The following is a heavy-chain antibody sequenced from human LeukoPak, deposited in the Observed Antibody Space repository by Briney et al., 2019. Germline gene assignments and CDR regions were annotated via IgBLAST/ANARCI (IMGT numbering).Heavy chain of an antibody. CDR3: VSFYETY. J-gene: IGHJ4*02. Sequence: QPGGSLRLSCAASGSYWMHWVRQAPGKGLVWVSHINSDGSWTSYADSVKGRFTISKDNAKNTVYLQMNNLRAEHTAVYYCVSFYETYWGRGTLVTVSS. V-gene: IGHV3-74*01. CDR2: INSDGSWT. CDR1: GSYW. D-gene: IGHD2/OR15-2a*01.